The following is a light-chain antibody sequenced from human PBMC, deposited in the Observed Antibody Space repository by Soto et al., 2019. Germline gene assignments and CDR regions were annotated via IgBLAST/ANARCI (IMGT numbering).Light chain of an antibody. Sequence: EIVLTQSPGTLSLSPGERATLSCRASQSVSSSYLAWYQQKPGQAPRLLIYGASSRATGIPDRFSGSGSGTDFTLTISRLEPEDFAVYYCQQYGSSSLVTFGGGPKVEIK. CDR2: GAS. J-gene: IGKJ4*01. CDR3: QQYGSSSLVT. V-gene: IGKV3-20*01. CDR1: QSVSSSY.